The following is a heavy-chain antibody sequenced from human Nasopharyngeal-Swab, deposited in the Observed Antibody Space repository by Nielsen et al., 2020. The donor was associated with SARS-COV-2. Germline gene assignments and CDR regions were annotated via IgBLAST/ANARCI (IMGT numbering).Heavy chain of an antibody. D-gene: IGHD5-24*01. V-gene: IGHV1-69*06. CDR2: IIPIFGTA. Sequence: SVKVSCKASGYTFTSYYMHWVRQAPGQGLEWMGGIIPIFGTANYAQKFQGRVTITADKSTSTAYMELSSLRSEDTAVYYCARLDGYSYCFDYWGQGTLVTVSS. CDR1: GYTFTSYY. J-gene: IGHJ4*02. CDR3: ARLDGYSYCFDY.